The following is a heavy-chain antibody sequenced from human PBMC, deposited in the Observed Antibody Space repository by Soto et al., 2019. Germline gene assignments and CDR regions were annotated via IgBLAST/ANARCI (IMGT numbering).Heavy chain of an antibody. CDR3: AHSRCGGDCLRSYSSHYYFGMDV. Sequence: QITLKESGPTLVKPTQTLTLTCTFSGFSLSTGGVGVGWIRQPPGKALEWLALIYWDDDKRYSPSLNSRLTVTKDTSKKQVVLTMTNMDPVDTATYYCAHSRCGGDCLRSYSSHYYFGMDVWGQGTTVTVSS. J-gene: IGHJ6*02. V-gene: IGHV2-5*02. CDR2: IYWDDDK. D-gene: IGHD2-21*02. CDR1: GFSLSTGGVG.